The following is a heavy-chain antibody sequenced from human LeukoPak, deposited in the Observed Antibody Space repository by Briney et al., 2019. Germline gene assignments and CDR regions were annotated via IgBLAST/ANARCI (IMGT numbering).Heavy chain of an antibody. CDR1: GFALSDYW. CDR2: INPDGSST. CDR3: VRSTAVLPFDY. J-gene: IGHJ4*02. Sequence: GGSLRLSCAASGFALSDYWMHWVRQGPEKGLVWVSRINPDGSSTNDADFVKGRFTISRDNAKNTLNLQMNSLRAEDTAVYYCVRSTAVLPFDYWGQGIPVTVSS. V-gene: IGHV3-74*01. D-gene: IGHD6-6*01.